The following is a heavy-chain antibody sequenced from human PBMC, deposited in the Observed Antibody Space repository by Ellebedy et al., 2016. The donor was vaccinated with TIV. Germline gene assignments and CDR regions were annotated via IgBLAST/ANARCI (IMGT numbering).Heavy chain of an antibody. J-gene: IGHJ4*02. Sequence: GESLKISXAASGFSFRGYGMHWVRQAPGKGLEWVAVIAYDGISKYYVDSVKGRFTISRDNAKNSLYLQMTSLRTEDTAVYYCASGGCSSTSCYNGKDFDYWGQGTLVTVSS. CDR1: GFSFRGYG. CDR3: ASGGCSSTSCYNGKDFDY. D-gene: IGHD2-2*02. V-gene: IGHV3-30*03. CDR2: IAYDGISK.